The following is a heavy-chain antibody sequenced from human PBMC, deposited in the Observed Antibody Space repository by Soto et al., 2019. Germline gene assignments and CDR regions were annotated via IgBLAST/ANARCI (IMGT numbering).Heavy chain of an antibody. V-gene: IGHV4-59*01. J-gene: IGHJ4*02. CDR1: GGSISVYY. D-gene: IGHD1-26*01. CDR3: ARGVGSSPPRY. Sequence: QVQLQESGPGQVKPSETLSLTCTISGGSISVYYWSWVRQPPGHELEWIGYIYASGSPYYNPSLRSRVTNSADTSKNRSSLKLTSPTAADTAVYYCARGVGSSPPRYWGRGTLVTVSS. CDR2: IYASGSP.